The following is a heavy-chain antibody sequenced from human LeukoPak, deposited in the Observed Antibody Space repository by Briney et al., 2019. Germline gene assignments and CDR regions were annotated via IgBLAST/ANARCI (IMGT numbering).Heavy chain of an antibody. J-gene: IGHJ4*02. V-gene: IGHV4-59*11. CDR2: IYYSGST. Sequence: PSETLSLTCFVSGGSISSQYWTWIRQSPGKGLEGMGYIYYSGSTKYNPSLKSRVTISEATSKKQFSLKLSSVTAADKAVYYCARLVWGSYRLFGYWGQGTLVTVSS. D-gene: IGHD3-16*02. CDR3: ARLVWGSYRLFGY. CDR1: GGSISSQY.